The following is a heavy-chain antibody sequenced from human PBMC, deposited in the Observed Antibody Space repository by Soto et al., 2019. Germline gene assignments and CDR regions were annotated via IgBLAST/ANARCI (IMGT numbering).Heavy chain of an antibody. Sequence: GGSLRLSCAASGFTFSSYWMSWVRQAPGKGLEWVANIKQDGSEKYYVDSVKGRFTISRDNAKNSLYLQMNSLRAEDTAVYYCARDQVSSSWNWFDPWGQGTLVTVSS. CDR1: GFTFSSYW. V-gene: IGHV3-7*03. CDR2: IKQDGSEK. CDR3: ARDQVSSSWNWFDP. D-gene: IGHD6-13*01. J-gene: IGHJ5*02.